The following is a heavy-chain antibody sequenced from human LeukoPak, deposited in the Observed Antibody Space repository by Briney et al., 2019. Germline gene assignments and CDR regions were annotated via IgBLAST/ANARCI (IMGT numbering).Heavy chain of an antibody. CDR1: GFIFSDYY. D-gene: IGHD3-10*01. CDR3: ARVDGDYDSGSDWFDP. CDR2: ISTGSTYT. Sequence: GGSLRLSCAASGFIFSDYYMSWLRQAPGKGLEWVSYISTGSTYTTYADSVKGRFTISRDNAKNSLYLQMNSLRAEDTAVYYCARVDGDYDSGSDWFDPWGQGTLVTVSS. V-gene: IGHV3-11*05. J-gene: IGHJ5*02.